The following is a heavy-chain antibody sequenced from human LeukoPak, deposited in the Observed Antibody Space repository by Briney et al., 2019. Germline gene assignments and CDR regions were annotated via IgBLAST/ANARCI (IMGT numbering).Heavy chain of an antibody. CDR2: IAPSSGTT. V-gene: IGHV1-46*01. D-gene: IGHD3-10*01. CDR3: ARASGSSAVPFDY. J-gene: IGHJ4*02. Sequence: ASVKVSCKASGYTFTSNYMHLVRQAAGQGLEWMGVIAPSSGTTSYAQKFQGRVTMTRDTSTSTLYMELSSLTSEDTAVYYCARASGSSAVPFDYWGQGTLVTVSS. CDR1: GYTFTSNY.